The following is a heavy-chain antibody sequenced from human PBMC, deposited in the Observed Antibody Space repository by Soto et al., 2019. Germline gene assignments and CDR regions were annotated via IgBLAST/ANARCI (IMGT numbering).Heavy chain of an antibody. CDR3: ARVVPMTMDV. V-gene: IGHV1-18*04. CDR1: GYTFSTHG. D-gene: IGHD2-15*01. CDR2: ISGLHGKT. J-gene: IGHJ6*02. Sequence: QVHLVQSGNEVKKSGASVKVSCKASGYTFSTHGVSWVRQAPGRGLEWMGWISGLHGKTNYAQGFQGRVTMTMDTSTNTAYMELRSLKYDDTAVYYCARVVPMTMDVWGQGTAVTVS.